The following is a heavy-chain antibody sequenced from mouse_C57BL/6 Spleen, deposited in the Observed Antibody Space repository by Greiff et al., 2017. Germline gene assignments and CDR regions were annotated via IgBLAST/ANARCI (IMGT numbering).Heavy chain of an antibody. CDR3: ARAGDYGSSYDYAMDY. Sequence: VQLQQSGAELARPGASVKLSCKASGYTFTSYGISWVKQRTGQGLEWIGEIYPRSGNTYYNEKFKGKATLTADKSSSTAYMELRSLTSEDSAVYFCARAGDYGSSYDYAMDYWGQGTSVTVSS. CDR2: IYPRSGNT. V-gene: IGHV1-81*01. CDR1: GYTFTSYG. J-gene: IGHJ4*01. D-gene: IGHD1-1*01.